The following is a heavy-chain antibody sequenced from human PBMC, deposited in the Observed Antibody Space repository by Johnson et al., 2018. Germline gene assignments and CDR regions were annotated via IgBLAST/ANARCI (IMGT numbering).Heavy chain of an antibody. D-gene: IGHD1-26*01. CDR1: GFTFSTCG. CDR2: IAYDGSNK. V-gene: IGHV3-30*18. CDR3: AQDVGPSVTYYYDGMDI. Sequence: QVQLVQSGGGVVQPGRSLRLSCAASGFTFSTCGMHWVRQAPGKGLEWVAVIAYDGSNKYYADSVKGRFTISRDNSKNTLYLQMNSPRAEDTAMYYCAQDVGPSVTYYYDGMDIWGQGTTVTVSS. J-gene: IGHJ6*02.